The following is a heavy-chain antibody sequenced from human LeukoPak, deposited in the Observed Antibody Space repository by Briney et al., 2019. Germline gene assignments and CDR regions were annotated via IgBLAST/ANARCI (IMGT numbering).Heavy chain of an antibody. J-gene: IGHJ3*02. CDR3: ARVRVVDTPYDAFDI. CDR2: FDPKDGDT. CDR1: GYTLTELS. V-gene: IGHV1-24*01. Sequence: ASVKVSCKVSGYTLTELSVHWVRQAPGKGLEWMGNFDPKDGDTIYAQRFQGRVTMTEDTSTHTAYMELSSLRSEDTAVYYCARVRVVDTPYDAFDIWGQGTMVTVSS. D-gene: IGHD3-22*01.